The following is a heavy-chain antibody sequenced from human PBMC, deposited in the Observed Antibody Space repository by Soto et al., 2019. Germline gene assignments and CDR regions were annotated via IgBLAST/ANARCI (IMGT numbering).Heavy chain of an antibody. Sequence: GASVKVSCKASGFTFTSSAVQWVRQAPGQGLEWMGWMNPNIGNTGYAQKFQGRVTMTRNTSISTAYMELSSLRSEDTAVYYCARGGLRFLEWFPKNFDYWGQGTLVTVSS. CDR1: GFTFTSSA. D-gene: IGHD3-3*01. CDR2: MNPNIGNT. CDR3: ARGGLRFLEWFPKNFDY. V-gene: IGHV1-8*02. J-gene: IGHJ4*02.